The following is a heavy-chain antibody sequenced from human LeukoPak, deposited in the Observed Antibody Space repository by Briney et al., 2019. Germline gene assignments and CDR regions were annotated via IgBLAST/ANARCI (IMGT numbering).Heavy chain of an antibody. V-gene: IGHV4-34*01. CDR1: GGSFSGYY. CDR2: INHSGST. CDR3: ARRDRGWYGGGMDV. D-gene: IGHD6-19*01. Sequence: DPSGTLSLTCAVYGGSFSGYYWSWIRQPPGKGLEWIGEINHSGSTNYNPSLKSRVTISVDTSKNQFSLKLSSVTAADTAVYYCARRDRGWYGGGMDVWGQGTTVTVSS. J-gene: IGHJ6*02.